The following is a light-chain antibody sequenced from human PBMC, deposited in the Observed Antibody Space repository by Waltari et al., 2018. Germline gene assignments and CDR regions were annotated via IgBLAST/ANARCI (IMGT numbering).Light chain of an antibody. CDR1: QSVGTW. V-gene: IGKV1-5*03. J-gene: IGKJ2*01. Sequence: DIQMTQSPSTLSASVGDRVTISCRASQSVGTWLAWYQQKPGKAPKLLIYMASSLESGVPSRFSGSGSGTECTLTISSLQPDDFATDSCQQYSSFSTFGQGTKV. CDR3: QQYSSFST. CDR2: MAS.